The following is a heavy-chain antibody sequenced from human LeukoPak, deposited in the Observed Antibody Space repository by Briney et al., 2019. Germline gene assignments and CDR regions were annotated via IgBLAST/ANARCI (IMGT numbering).Heavy chain of an antibody. CDR2: ISSSSSYI. J-gene: IGHJ3*02. Sequence: GGSLRLSCAASGFTFSSYSMNWVRQAPGEGLEWVSSISSSSSYIYYADSVKGRFTISRDNAKNSLYLQMNSLRDEDTAVYYCARDDSGSTDAFDIWGQGTMVTVSS. CDR1: GFTFSSYS. D-gene: IGHD3-22*01. CDR3: ARDDSGSTDAFDI. V-gene: IGHV3-21*01.